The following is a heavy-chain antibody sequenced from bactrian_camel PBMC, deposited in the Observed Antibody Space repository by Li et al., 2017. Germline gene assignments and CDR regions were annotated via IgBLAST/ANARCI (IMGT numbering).Heavy chain of an antibody. D-gene: IGHD1*01. CDR3: ATDWRRTNSY. CDR1: GFTLDDAE. J-gene: IGHJ4*01. Sequence: QLVESGGGSVQAGESLRLSCTFSGFTLDDAEVGWYRRGPGLQCELLSYIASDGSTYYADSVKGRFTISRDNAKNTVYLQMNSLKSEDAALYYCATDWRRTNSYWGQGTQVTVS. V-gene: IGHV3S63*01. CDR2: IASDGST.